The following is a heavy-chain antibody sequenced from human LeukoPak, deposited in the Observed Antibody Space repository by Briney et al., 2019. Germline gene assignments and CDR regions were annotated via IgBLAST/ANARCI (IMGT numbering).Heavy chain of an antibody. CDR3: ATDRPYGDQGDY. Sequence: PSETLSLTCTVSGGSISSYNYYWGWIRQPPGKGLEWIGNIYYSGTTYYNPSLKSRVIISVDTSKNHFSLKLSSVTAADTAVYYCATDRPYGDQGDYWGQGTLVTVSS. CDR1: GGSISSYNYY. D-gene: IGHD4-17*01. CDR2: IYYSGTT. J-gene: IGHJ4*02. V-gene: IGHV4-39*07.